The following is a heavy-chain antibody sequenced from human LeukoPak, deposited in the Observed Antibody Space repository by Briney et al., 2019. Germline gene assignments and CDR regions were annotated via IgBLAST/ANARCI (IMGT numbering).Heavy chain of an antibody. V-gene: IGHV4-61*01. CDR1: GGSVSSGSYY. CDR2: IYYSGST. CDR3: ARGWYGGNSYFDY. J-gene: IGHJ4*02. Sequence: SETLSLTCTVSGGSVSSGSYYWSWIRQPPGKGLEWIGYIYYSGSTNYNPSLKSRVTISVDTSKNQFSLKLSSVTAADTAVYYCARGWYGGNSYFDYWGQGTLVTVSS. D-gene: IGHD4-23*01.